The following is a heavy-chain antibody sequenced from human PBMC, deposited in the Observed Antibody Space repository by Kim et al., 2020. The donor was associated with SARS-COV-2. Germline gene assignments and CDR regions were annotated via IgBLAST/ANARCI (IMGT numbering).Heavy chain of an antibody. J-gene: IGHJ3*02. Sequence: SETLSLTCAVSGGSISSSNWWSWVRQPPGKGLEWIGEIYHSGSTNYNPSLKSRVTISVDKSKNQFSLKLSSVTAADTAVYYCARDLRKPLDCSSTSCPTRGGDAFDIWGQGTMVTVSS. D-gene: IGHD2-2*01. CDR3: ARDLRKPLDCSSTSCPTRGGDAFDI. CDR2: IYHSGST. V-gene: IGHV4-4*02. CDR1: GGSISSSNW.